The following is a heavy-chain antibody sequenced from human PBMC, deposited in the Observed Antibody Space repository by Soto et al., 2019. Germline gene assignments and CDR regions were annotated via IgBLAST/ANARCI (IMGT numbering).Heavy chain of an antibody. J-gene: IGHJ6*02. CDR3: ARHLISGSSETSSYYYGMDV. CDR2: IDPSDSYT. Sequence: PGESLKISCKGSGYSFPIYWISWVRQMPGKGLEWMGRIDPSDSYTNYSPSFQGHVTISADKSISTAYLQWSSLKASDTAMYYCARHLISGSSETSSYYYGMDVWGQGTTVTVSS. V-gene: IGHV5-10-1*01. CDR1: GYSFPIYW. D-gene: IGHD1-26*01.